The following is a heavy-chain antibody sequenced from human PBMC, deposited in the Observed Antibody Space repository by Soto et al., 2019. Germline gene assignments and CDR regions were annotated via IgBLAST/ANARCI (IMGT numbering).Heavy chain of an antibody. CDR3: GHSSGYDYYNY. Sequence: ESGPTLVNPTQTLTLTCTFSGFSLTTSGVGVGWIRQPPGKALEWLALIYWDDVKRYSPSLKNRLTITKDTSKNQVVLTVTNMDPVDTATYYCGHSSGYDYYNYWGQGTLVTVS. D-gene: IGHD5-12*01. CDR2: IYWDDVK. J-gene: IGHJ4*02. V-gene: IGHV2-5*02. CDR1: GFSLTTSGVG.